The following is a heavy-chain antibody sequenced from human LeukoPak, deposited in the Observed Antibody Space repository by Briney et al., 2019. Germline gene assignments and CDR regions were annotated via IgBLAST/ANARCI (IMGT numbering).Heavy chain of an antibody. CDR2: IYTSGST. Sequence: PSETLSLTCTVSGGSISSYYWSWIWQPAGKGLEWIGRIYTSGSTNYNPSLKSRVTMSVDTSKNQFSLKLSSVTAADTAVYYCARVSSSWSLYYYYYYMDVWGKGTTVTVSS. CDR1: GGSISSYY. D-gene: IGHD6-13*01. V-gene: IGHV4-4*07. J-gene: IGHJ6*03. CDR3: ARVSSSWSLYYYYYYMDV.